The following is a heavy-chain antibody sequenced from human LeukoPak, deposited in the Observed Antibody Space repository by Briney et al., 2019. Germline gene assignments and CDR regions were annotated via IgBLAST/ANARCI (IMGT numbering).Heavy chain of an antibody. Sequence: GGSLRLSCAASGFTFSIYAMSWVRQALGKGLEWVSAISGSGGSTYYADSVKGRFTISRDNSKNTLYLQMNSLRAEDTAVYYCAKAGFAVAGRAPLYYFDYWGQGTLVTVSS. CDR3: AKAGFAVAGRAPLYYFDY. J-gene: IGHJ4*02. V-gene: IGHV3-23*01. CDR2: ISGSGGST. D-gene: IGHD6-19*01. CDR1: GFTFSIYA.